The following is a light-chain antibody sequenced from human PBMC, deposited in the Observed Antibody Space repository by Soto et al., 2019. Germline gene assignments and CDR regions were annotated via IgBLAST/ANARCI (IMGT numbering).Light chain of an antibody. V-gene: IGLV2-8*01. CDR3: SSYAGSNNLL. Sequence: QSVLTQPPSASGSPGQSVTISCTGTSSDVGGYDYVSWYKQQPGKAPKLMIFEVTKRPSGVPDRFSGSKSGNTASLTVSGLQAEDEADYYCSSYAGSNNLLFGGGTKLTVL. J-gene: IGLJ2*01. CDR1: SSDVGGYDY. CDR2: EVT.